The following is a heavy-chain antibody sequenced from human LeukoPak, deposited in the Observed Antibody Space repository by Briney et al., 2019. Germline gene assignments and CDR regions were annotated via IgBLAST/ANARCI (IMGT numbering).Heavy chain of an antibody. J-gene: IGHJ4*02. CDR1: GFTFSSYA. V-gene: IGHV3-23*01. Sequence: TGGSLRLSCAASGFTFSSYAMSWARQAPGKGLEWVSTISNSDYSTYYADSVKGRFTISRANSENTLYLQMNNLRAEDTAVYYCAKATGYLLWGQGTLVTVSS. CDR3: AKATGYLL. CDR2: ISNSDYST. D-gene: IGHD1-14*01.